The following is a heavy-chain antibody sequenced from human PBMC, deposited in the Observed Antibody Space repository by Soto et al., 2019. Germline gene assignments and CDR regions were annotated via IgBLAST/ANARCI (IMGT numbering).Heavy chain of an antibody. J-gene: IGHJ5*02. V-gene: IGHV6-1*01. CDR1: GDSVSSYSAA. CDR2: TYSRSRFFS. CDR3: ARDRYSSSGWLDP. D-gene: IGHD6-6*01. Sequence: SQTLSLTCAISGDSVSSYSAAWNWIRQSPSGGLEWLGRTYSRSRFFSDYAESVKSRIIINPDTSKNQFSLQLKSVTPEDTAVYYCARDRYSSSGWLDPWGQGTPVTVSS.